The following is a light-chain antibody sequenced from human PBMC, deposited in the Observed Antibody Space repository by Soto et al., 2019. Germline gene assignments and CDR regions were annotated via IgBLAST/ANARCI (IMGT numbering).Light chain of an antibody. CDR3: SSYTSSSTLYV. CDR2: EVS. V-gene: IGLV2-14*01. Sequence: QSVLTQPASVSGSRGQSITISCTGTSSDVGGYNYVSWYQQHPGKAPKLMIYEVSNRPSGVSNRFSGSKSGNTASLTISGLQAEDEADYYCSSYTSSSTLYVFGTGTKATVL. CDR1: SSDVGGYNY. J-gene: IGLJ1*01.